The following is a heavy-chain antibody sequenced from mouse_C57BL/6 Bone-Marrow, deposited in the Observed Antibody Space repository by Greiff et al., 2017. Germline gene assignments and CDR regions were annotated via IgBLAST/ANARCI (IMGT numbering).Heavy chain of an antibody. V-gene: IGHV1-18*01. CDR3: ASVLYYYGSYYYAMDY. CDR1: GYTFTDYN. J-gene: IGHJ4*01. CDR2: INPNNGGT. Sequence: EVQLQQSGPELVKPGASVKIPCKASGYTFTDYNMDWVKQSHGKSLEWIGDINPNNGGTIYNQKFKGQATLTVDKSSSTAYMELRSLTSEDTAVYYCASVLYYYGSYYYAMDYWGQGTSVTVSS. D-gene: IGHD1-1*01.